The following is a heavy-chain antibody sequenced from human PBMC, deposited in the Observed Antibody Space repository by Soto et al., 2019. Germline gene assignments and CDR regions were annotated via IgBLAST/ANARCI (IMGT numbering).Heavy chain of an antibody. D-gene: IGHD2-8*02. Sequence: HEHLVQSGAEVKRPGASLKVSCKASGYSFTGYYIHWVRQAPGQGLEWMGWINPDSGATNYAQNFRGRLTLTSDTSISTASMDLTSLTSDDTAVYYCARGDYGTGGYPFPYFDYWGQGTLVIVSS. CDR1: GYSFTGYY. CDR2: INPDSGAT. CDR3: ARGDYGTGGYPFPYFDY. J-gene: IGHJ4*02. V-gene: IGHV1-2*02.